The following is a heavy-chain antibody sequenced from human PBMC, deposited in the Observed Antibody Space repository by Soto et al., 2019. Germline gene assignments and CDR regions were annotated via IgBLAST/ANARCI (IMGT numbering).Heavy chain of an antibody. D-gene: IGHD3-22*01. CDR2: ISYDGSNK. V-gene: IGHV3-30-3*01. J-gene: IGHJ4*02. CDR3: ARGINYYDSSGYYG. Sequence: QVQLVESGGGVVQPGRSLRLSCAASGFTFSSYAMHWVRQAPGKGLEWVAVISYDGSNKYYADSVKGRFTISRDNSKNTLYLQMNSLRAEDTAVYYCARGINYYDSSGYYGWGQGTLVTVSS. CDR1: GFTFSSYA.